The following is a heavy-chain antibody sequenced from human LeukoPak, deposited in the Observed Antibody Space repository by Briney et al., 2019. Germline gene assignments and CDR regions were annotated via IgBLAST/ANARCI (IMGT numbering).Heavy chain of an antibody. CDR3: ARDAGRSGYDIFDY. CDR2: ISSSSSYI. D-gene: IGHD5-12*01. J-gene: IGHJ4*02. V-gene: IGHV3-21*04. Sequence: GRSLTLSCAPSGFTLSSYSMNWVRPAPTKGLEWVSSISSSSSYIYYADSVKGRFTISRDNAKNSLYLQMNSLRAEDTAVYYCARDAGRSGYDIFDYWGQGTLVTVSS. CDR1: GFTLSSYS.